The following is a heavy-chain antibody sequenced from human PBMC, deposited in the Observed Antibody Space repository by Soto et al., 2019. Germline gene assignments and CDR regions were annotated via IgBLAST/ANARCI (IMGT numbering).Heavy chain of an antibody. V-gene: IGHV2-5*02. CDR2: IYWDDDK. CDR1: GFSLSTSGVG. D-gene: IGHD6-13*01. Sequence: QITLKESGPPLVKPTQTLTLTCTFSGFSLSTSGVGVGWIRQPPGKGLEWLALIYWDDDKRFSPSLRSRLTITKDASKNQVVLRMTNLDPVDTATYYCAHRQMASSGFWFDPWGQGTLVTVSS. CDR3: AHRQMASSGFWFDP. J-gene: IGHJ5*02.